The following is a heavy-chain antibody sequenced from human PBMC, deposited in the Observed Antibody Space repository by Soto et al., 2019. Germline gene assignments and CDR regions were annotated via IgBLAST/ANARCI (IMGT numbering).Heavy chain of an antibody. CDR2: IYNGGST. J-gene: IGHJ4*02. D-gene: IGHD3-3*01. Sequence: SLSLACTVCGDSFSSVGSHWACLRRPPGKGLEWIGYIYNGGSTYYRPSLESRMHMSLDATRNHYPLRLTSVTAADTAVYFCARDTVALDTISYFDYWGQRKLVTVPS. CDR3: ARDTVALDTISYFDY. V-gene: IGHV4-30-4*01. CDR1: GDSFSSVGSH.